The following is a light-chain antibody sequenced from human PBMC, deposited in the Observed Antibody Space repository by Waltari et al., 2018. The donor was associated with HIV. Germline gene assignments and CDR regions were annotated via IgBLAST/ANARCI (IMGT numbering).Light chain of an antibody. CDR3: GTWDSSLSAGV. CDR1: NSNIGNNY. CDR2: DKN. Sequence: QSVLTQPPSVSAAPGQKVTISCSGSNSNIGNNYVSWYQQLPGSAPKLLIYDKNKRPSGIPDRFSGSKSGTSATLGITGLQTGDEADYYCGTWDSSLSAGVFGVGTKVTVL. J-gene: IGLJ2*01. V-gene: IGLV1-51*01.